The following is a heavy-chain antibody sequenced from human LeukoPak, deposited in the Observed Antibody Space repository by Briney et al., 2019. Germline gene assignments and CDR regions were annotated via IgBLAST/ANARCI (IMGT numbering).Heavy chain of an antibody. J-gene: IGHJ4*02. D-gene: IGHD2-21*02. V-gene: IGHV4-59*01. CDR1: GGSISSYY. CDR3: ARGEGQAVSAFDY. Sequence: PSETLSLTCTVSGGSISSYYWNWIRQPPGKGLEWLGYIHYSGSTNYNPSLERRVTISLDTAKKQFSLRLSSLTAADTAVYYCARGEGQAVSAFDYWGQGMLVTVSS. CDR2: IHYSGST.